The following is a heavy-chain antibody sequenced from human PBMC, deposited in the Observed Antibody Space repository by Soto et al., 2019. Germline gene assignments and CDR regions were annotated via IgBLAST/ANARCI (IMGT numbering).Heavy chain of an antibody. V-gene: IGHV1-69*02. CDR3: ATSYGSGSTHFDS. CDR2: VNPIVGMS. Sequence: QVQLVQSGAEVKKPGSSVKVSCTASAGTFNSYTINWVRQAPGRGLEWVGRVNPIVGMSNSALKFQGRVTITADKSTSTAFMYLTSLKSADTAVYYCATSYGSGSTHFDSWGQGTLVTVS. J-gene: IGHJ4*02. D-gene: IGHD3-10*01. CDR1: AGTFNSYT.